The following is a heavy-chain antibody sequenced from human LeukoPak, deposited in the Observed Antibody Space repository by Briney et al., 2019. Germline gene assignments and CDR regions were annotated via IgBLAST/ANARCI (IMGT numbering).Heavy chain of an antibody. D-gene: IGHD1-26*01. J-gene: IGHJ6*02. Sequence: GRSLRLSCAASGFTFSDYYMSWIRQAPEKGLEWVSYISSSGSTIYYADSVKGRFTISRDNAKNSLYLQMNSLRAEDTAVYYCARDLSVGATYYYYYGMDVWGQGTTVTVSS. V-gene: IGHV3-11*01. CDR3: ARDLSVGATYYYYYGMDV. CDR2: ISSSGSTI. CDR1: GFTFSDYY.